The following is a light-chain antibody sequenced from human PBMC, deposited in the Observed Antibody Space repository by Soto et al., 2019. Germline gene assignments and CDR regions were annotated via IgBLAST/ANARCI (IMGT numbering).Light chain of an antibody. CDR3: QQYNNWPST. V-gene: IGKV3-15*01. J-gene: IGKJ4*01. CDR2: GAS. CDR1: QSVSSN. Sequence: EIVMTQSPVTLSVSPGERATLSCRASQSVSSNLAWYQQKPGQAPRLLIYGASTRATGIPARFSGSGSGTEFTLTISSLQSEDFAVYYCQQYNNWPSTFGGGTKVEIK.